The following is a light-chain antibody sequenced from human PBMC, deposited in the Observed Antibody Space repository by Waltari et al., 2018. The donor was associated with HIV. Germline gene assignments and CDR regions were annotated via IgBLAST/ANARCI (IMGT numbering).Light chain of an antibody. Sequence: QSVLTQPPSASGTPGQRVTISCSGSSSNIGSNTVNWYQQLPVTAPKLLIYSNNQRPSGVPVRFSGSQSVASASLSISVLYSEDEADYYCAAWDDSLNCCVFGGGTKLTVL. CDR3: AAWDDSLNCCV. J-gene: IGLJ3*02. V-gene: IGLV1-44*01. CDR2: SNN. CDR1: SSNIGSNT.